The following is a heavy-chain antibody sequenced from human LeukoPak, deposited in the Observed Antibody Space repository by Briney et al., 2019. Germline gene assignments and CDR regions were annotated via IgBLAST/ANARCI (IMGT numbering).Heavy chain of an antibody. CDR1: GFTFNEFW. D-gene: IGHD6-25*01. CDR2: IHKDRLHT. J-gene: IGHJ4*02. Sequence: GGSLRLSCAASGFTFNEFWMHWVRQVPGKGLMWVSRIHKDRLHTWYADSMKGRFTISRDNAENTVYLQLNSLRVEDTAVYYCARESEAAGTYYLDHWGQGNLVTVSS. V-gene: IGHV3-74*01. CDR3: ARESEAAGTYYLDH.